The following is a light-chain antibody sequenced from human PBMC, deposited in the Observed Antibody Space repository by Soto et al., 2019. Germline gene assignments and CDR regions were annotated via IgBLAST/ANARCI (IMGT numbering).Light chain of an antibody. CDR2: GAS. Sequence: EIVMTQSPATLSVSPGERATLSCSASQSVSSNLAWYQQKPGQAPRLLIYGASTRATGIPARFSGSGSGTEFTLTISRLQSEDFAVYYCQQYNNWLGAFGQGTKVEIK. CDR3: QQYNNWLGA. V-gene: IGKV3-15*01. CDR1: QSVSSN. J-gene: IGKJ1*01.